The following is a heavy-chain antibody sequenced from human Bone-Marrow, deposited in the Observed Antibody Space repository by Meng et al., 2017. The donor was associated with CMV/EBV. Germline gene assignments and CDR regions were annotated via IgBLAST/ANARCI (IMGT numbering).Heavy chain of an antibody. Sequence: SVKVSCKASGGTFSSYAISWVRQAPGQGLEWMGGIIPIFGTANYAQKFQGRVTITTDESTSTAYMELSSLRSEDTAVYYCARGSGYQLLSHEHNWFDPGGQGTLVTSPQ. CDR1: GGTFSSYA. V-gene: IGHV1-69*05. J-gene: IGHJ5*02. D-gene: IGHD2-2*01. CDR2: IIPIFGTA. CDR3: ARGSGYQLLSHEHNWFDP.